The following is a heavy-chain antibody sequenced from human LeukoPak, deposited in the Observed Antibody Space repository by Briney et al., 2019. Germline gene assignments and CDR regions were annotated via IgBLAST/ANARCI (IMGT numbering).Heavy chain of an antibody. CDR1: GFTLSSYE. Sequence: GGSLRLSCAASGFTLSSYEMNWVRQAPGKGLEWVSYISSSGSTIYYADSVKGRFTISRDNAKNSLYLQMNSLRAEDTAVYYCARDSGSSWYPNFDYWGQGTLVTVSS. J-gene: IGHJ4*02. V-gene: IGHV3-48*03. D-gene: IGHD6-13*01. CDR3: ARDSGSSWYPNFDY. CDR2: ISSSGSTI.